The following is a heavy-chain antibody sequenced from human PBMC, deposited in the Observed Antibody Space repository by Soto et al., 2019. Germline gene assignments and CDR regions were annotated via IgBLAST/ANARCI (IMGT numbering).Heavy chain of an antibody. CDR1: GFTFSSFA. Sequence: QVQLMESGGGVVQPGRSLRLSCAASGFTFSSFAMHWVRQAPGKGLEWLAVISSDVVNYYYAESVKGRFTISRDNSKHTLYLQMNSLRNEDTAVYYCARGGAWTPEGLGYWGQGTLVTVSS. CDR2: ISSDVVNY. D-gene: IGHD2-15*01. CDR3: ARGGAWTPEGLGY. J-gene: IGHJ4*02. V-gene: IGHV3-30-3*01.